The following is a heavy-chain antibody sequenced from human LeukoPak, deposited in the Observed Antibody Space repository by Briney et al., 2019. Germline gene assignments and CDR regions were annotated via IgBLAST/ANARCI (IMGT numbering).Heavy chain of an antibody. CDR2: IWYDGSIK. V-gene: IGHV3-33*06. D-gene: IGHD3-22*01. CDR3: AKSRGYYYEKSGPADY. CDR1: GFSVSSYG. Sequence: GGAVRVSCAASGFSVSSYGMHWVRQAPGKGMEWVAVIWYDGSIKYYGDSVKGRFTISRDNSKNTLYLQMNSLSTEDTAVYYCAKSRGYYYEKSGPADYWGQGTLVTVSS. J-gene: IGHJ4*02.